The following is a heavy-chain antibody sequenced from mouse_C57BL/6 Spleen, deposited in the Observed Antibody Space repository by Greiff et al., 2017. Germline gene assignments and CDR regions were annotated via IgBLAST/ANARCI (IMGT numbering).Heavy chain of an antibody. Sequence: QVQLKQSGPGLVQPSQSLSITCTVSGFSLTSYGVHWVRQSPGKGLEWLGVIWSGGSKDYNAAFISRLSISKDNSKSQVFFKMNSLQADDTALYYCARGTTVVAFDNWGPGNTQTVSS. J-gene: IGHJ2*01. CDR1: GFSLTSYG. CDR3: ARGTTVVAFDN. V-gene: IGHV2-2*01. CDR2: IWSGGSK. D-gene: IGHD1-1*01.